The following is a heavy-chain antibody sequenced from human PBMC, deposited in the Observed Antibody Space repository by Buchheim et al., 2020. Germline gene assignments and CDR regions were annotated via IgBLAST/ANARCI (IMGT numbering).Heavy chain of an antibody. D-gene: IGHD3-16*02. V-gene: IGHV4-30-4*01. CDR2: IYYSGTT. CDR3: ARGYNYVRGSYRYFDY. Sequence: QVQLQESGPGLVKPSQTLSLTCTVSGASISTGDYYWSWIRQPPGKGLKWIGYIYYSGTTYYNPSLKSRVTISVDKSKNEFSLKLSSVTAADTAVYYCARGYNYVRGSYRYFDYWGQGTL. CDR1: GASISTGDYY. J-gene: IGHJ4*02.